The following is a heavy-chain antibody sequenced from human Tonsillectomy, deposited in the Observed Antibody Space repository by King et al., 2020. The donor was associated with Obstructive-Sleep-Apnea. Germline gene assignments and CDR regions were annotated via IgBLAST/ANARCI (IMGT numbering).Heavy chain of an antibody. D-gene: IGHD3-9*01. Sequence: VQLVESGGGVVQPGRSLRLSCAGSGFTFSSYGMHWVRQAPGKGLEGVAVISYDGSYKYYADSEKGRFTISRDNSKNTRYLQMNSLRAEETAVYYCAKESTGLRYFDWLLSVDYWGQGTLVTVSS. V-gene: IGHV3-30*18. CDR3: AKESTGLRYFDWLLSVDY. J-gene: IGHJ4*02. CDR2: ISYDGSYK. CDR1: GFTFSSYG.